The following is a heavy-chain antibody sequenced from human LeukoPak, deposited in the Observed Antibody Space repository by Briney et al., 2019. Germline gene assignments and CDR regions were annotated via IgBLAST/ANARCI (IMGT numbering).Heavy chain of an antibody. CDR3: ARGDVDTAMVQLGNGFDL. V-gene: IGHV4-59*12. Sequence: SETLSLTCTVSGGSISSYYWSWIRQPPGKGLEWIGYIYYSGSTNYNPSLKSRVTISVDTSKNQFSLKLSSVTAEDTAVYYCARGDVDTAMVQLGNGFDLWGRGTLVTVSS. J-gene: IGHJ2*01. D-gene: IGHD5-18*01. CDR1: GGSISSYY. CDR2: IYYSGST.